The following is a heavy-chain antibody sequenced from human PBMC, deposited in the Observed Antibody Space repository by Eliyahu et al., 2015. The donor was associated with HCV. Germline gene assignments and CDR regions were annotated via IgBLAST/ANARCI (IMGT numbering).Heavy chain of an antibody. V-gene: IGHV3-23*01. D-gene: IGHD2-15*01. CDR2: ISGGWWYQ. Sequence: EVQLLESGGGLVQPGGSLRLSCAASGFSFSSYAMSWVRQAPGKGLEWVSGISGGWWYQFLADPRKGRFTISRDNAQNMLSLQMNSLRDDDTAVYYCAKDSWESHITVDLYYYYYGIDVWGQGTTVTVFS. CDR3: AKDSWESHITVDLYYYYYGIDV. J-gene: IGHJ6*02. CDR1: GFSFSSYA.